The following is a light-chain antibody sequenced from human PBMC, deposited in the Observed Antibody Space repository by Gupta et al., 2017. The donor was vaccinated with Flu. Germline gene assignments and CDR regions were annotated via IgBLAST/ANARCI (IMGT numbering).Light chain of an antibody. CDR1: QDISNY. CDR2: DAS. J-gene: IGKJ4*01. Sequence: IHMTQSPSSLSASVGDRVTITCQASQDISNYLNWYQQKPGKAPKLLSYDASNLETGVPSRFSGSGSGTDFTFTISSLQPEDIATYYCQQYDNLPTFGGGTKVEIK. V-gene: IGKV1-33*01. CDR3: QQYDNLPT.